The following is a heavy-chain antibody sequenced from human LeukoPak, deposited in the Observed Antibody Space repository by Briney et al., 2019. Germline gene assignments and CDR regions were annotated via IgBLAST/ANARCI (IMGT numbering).Heavy chain of an antibody. CDR1: GFTFSSYS. CDR3: ARVASRWSTFDY. Sequence: GGSLRLSCAASGFTFSSYSMNWVRQAPGKGLEWVSSISSSSSYIYYADSVKGRFTISRDNAKNSLYLQMNSLRAEDTAVYYCARVASRWSTFDYWGQGTLVTVSS. J-gene: IGHJ4*02. V-gene: IGHV3-21*01. D-gene: IGHD4-23*01. CDR2: ISSSSSYI.